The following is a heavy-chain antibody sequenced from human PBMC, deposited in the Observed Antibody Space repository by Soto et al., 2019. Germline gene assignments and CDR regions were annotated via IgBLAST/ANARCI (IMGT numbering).Heavy chain of an antibody. Sequence: EVQLLESGGGWVQPGGSLRLSCAASGFTFSTYAMTWVRLAPGRGLEWVLGISGSGGSTYYADSVKGRFTISRDNSKNTLYLQMNSLRAEDTAVYYCAKGRTPRQSDFDYWGQGTLVTVSS. V-gene: IGHV3-23*01. J-gene: IGHJ4*02. CDR1: GFTFSTYA. CDR3: AKGRTPRQSDFDY. CDR2: ISGSGGST.